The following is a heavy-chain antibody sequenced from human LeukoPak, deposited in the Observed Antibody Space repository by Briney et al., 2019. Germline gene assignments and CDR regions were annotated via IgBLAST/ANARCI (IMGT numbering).Heavy chain of an antibody. CDR3: ARGYSYGFSYYFDY. J-gene: IGHJ4*02. V-gene: IGHV5-51*01. CDR2: IYPRDSDT. Sequence: GESLKISCKGSGYNFPNYWIAWVRHMPGKGLEWMGFIYPRDSDTRYSPSFQGQVAFSVDKSINTAYLQWSSLRASDTAMYYCARGYSYGFSYYFDYWGQGTLVTVSS. CDR1: GYNFPNYW. D-gene: IGHD5-18*01.